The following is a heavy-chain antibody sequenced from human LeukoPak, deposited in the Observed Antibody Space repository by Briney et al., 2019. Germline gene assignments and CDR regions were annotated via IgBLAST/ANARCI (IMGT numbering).Heavy chain of an antibody. CDR2: INHSGST. J-gene: IGHJ2*01. D-gene: IGHD4-17*01. CDR3: ARVYGPPVSRRYFDL. V-gene: IGHV4-34*01. CDR1: GGSISGYY. Sequence: SETLSLTCDVFGGSISGYYWNWIRQPPGKGLEWIGEINHSGSTNYNPSLKSRVTISVDTSKNQFSLKLSSVTAADTAVYYCARVYGPPVSRRYFDLWGRGTLVTVSS.